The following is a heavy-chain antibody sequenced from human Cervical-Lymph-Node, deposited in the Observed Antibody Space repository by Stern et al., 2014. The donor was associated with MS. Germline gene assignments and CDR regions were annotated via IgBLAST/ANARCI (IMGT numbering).Heavy chain of an antibody. D-gene: IGHD1-26*01. Sequence: QVQLQESGPGLVKPSQTLSLTCTISDGSISSGRYYWNWIRQPAGKGLEWIGRIYKSGSTNYNPSLQSRVTISMDTSKNQFSLRLGSVTAADTAVYYCARSIVGATLGFFDYWGQGTLVTVSS. J-gene: IGHJ4*02. CDR3: ARSIVGATLGFFDY. CDR2: IYKSGST. V-gene: IGHV4-61*02. CDR1: DGSISSGRYY.